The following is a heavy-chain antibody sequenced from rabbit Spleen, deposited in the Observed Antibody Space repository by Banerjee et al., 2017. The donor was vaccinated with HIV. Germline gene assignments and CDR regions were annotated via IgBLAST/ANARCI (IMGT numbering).Heavy chain of an antibody. CDR2: IYTGSGST. CDR3: ARDPNGGGVAYDL. J-gene: IGHJ3*01. V-gene: IGHV1S45*01. CDR1: GFSFSGSYY. Sequence: QEQLEESGGDLVKPEGSLTLTCTASGFSFSGSYYMSWVRQAPGKGLEWIGCIYTGSGSTYYASWAKGRFTISKTSSTTVTLQMTSLTAADTATFFCARDPNGGGVAYDLWGQGTLVTVS. D-gene: IGHD6-1*01.